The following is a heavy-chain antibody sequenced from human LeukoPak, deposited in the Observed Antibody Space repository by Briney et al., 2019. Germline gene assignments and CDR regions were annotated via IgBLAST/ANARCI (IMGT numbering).Heavy chain of an antibody. Sequence: PSETLSLPCTVSGGSISSYYWSWIRQPAGKGLEWIGRIYTSGSTNYNPSLKSRVTMSVDPSKNQFSLKLSSVTAAYTSVDYGARSVSDCSRTNCYSGRNGFDPWGQGTLVTVSS. D-gene: IGHD2-2*02. J-gene: IGHJ5*02. CDR2: IYTSGST. V-gene: IGHV4-4*07. CDR1: GGSISSYY. CDR3: ARSVSDCSRTNCYSGRNGFDP.